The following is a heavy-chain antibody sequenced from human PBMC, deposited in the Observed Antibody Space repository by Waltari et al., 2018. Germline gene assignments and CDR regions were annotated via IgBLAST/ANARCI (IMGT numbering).Heavy chain of an antibody. CDR2: ITSNGRSV. CDR1: GFNFHEHA. D-gene: IGHD3-3*01. CDR3: AKDKRRFFDWLFDS. V-gene: IGHV3-9*01. J-gene: IGHJ5*01. Sequence: EVKLEESGRGSAQPGGSLRLSCVASGFNFHEHAMHWVRQVPGKGLEWVSGITSNGRSVDYAASVKGRFTISRDNAKNSLYLQMNSLRVDDSALYYCAKDKRRFFDWLFDSWGQGTLVTVSS.